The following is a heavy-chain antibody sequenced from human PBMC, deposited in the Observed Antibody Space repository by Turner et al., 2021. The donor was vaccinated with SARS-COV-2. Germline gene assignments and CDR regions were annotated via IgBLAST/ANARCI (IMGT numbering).Heavy chain of an antibody. V-gene: IGHV3-30*18. CDR1: GFTFSSYG. Sequence: QVQLVESGGGVVQPGRSLRLSCAASGFTFSSYGMHWVRQAPGKGLEWVAAISYDGSNKYYADSVKGRFTISRDNSKNTLYLQMNSLRAEDTAVYYCANLWFGELSTDYWGQGTLVTVSS. J-gene: IGHJ4*02. D-gene: IGHD3-10*01. CDR2: ISYDGSNK. CDR3: ANLWFGELSTDY.